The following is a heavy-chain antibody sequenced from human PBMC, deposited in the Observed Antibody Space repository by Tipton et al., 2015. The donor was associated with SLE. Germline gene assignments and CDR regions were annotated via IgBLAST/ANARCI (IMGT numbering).Heavy chain of an antibody. CDR1: GFTFDDYA. V-gene: IGHV3-9*01. CDR3: AKGSNQSGYCSRTRCLYFDY. J-gene: IGHJ4*02. Sequence: SLRLSRAASGFTFDDYAMHWVRQAPGKGLEWVSGISWNSGIIGYADYVKGRFTISRDNAKNSLSLQMNSLRAEDTALYYCAKGSNQSGYCSRTRCLYFDYWGQVTLVTVSS. D-gene: IGHD2-2*01. CDR2: ISWNSGII.